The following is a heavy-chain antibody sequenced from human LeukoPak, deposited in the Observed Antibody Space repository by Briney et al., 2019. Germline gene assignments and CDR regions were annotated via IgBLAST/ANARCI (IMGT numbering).Heavy chain of an antibody. CDR3: ARDPTYYDFWSHFDY. J-gene: IGHJ4*02. D-gene: IGHD3-3*01. CDR2: ISSSSSYI. V-gene: IGHV3-21*01. CDR1: GFTFSDYY. Sequence: SGGSLRLSCAASGFTFSDYYMSWVRQAPGKGLEWVSSISSSSSYIYYADSVKGRFTISRDNAKNSLYLQMNSLRAEDTAVYYCARDPTYYDFWSHFDYWGQGTLVTVSS.